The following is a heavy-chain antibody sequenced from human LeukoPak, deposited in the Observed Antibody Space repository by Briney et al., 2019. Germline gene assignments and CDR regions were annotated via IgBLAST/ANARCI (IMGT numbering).Heavy chain of an antibody. D-gene: IGHD3-22*01. CDR1: GYTFTGYY. Sequence: GASVKVSCKASGYTFTGYYMHWVRQAPGQGLEWMGWINPNSGGTNYAQKFQGRVTMTRDTSIRTAYMELSRLRSDDTAVYYCARDTYYYDSSGYSRYNWFDPWGQGTLVTVSS. CDR2: INPNSGGT. V-gene: IGHV1-2*02. CDR3: ARDTYYYDSSGYSRYNWFDP. J-gene: IGHJ5*02.